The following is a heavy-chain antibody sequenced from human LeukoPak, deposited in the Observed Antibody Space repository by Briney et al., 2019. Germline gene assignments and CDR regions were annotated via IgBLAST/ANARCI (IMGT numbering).Heavy chain of an antibody. CDR1: GVSISSYY. CDR3: ARGGTMVRGVKLDWYFDL. Sequence: SETLSLTCTVSGVSISSYYWSWIRQPAGKGLEWIGRIYTSGSTNYNPSLKSRVTMSVDTSKNQFSLKLSSVTAADTAVYYCARGGTMVRGVKLDWYFDLWGRGTLVTVSS. CDR2: IYTSGST. D-gene: IGHD3-10*01. J-gene: IGHJ2*01. V-gene: IGHV4-4*07.